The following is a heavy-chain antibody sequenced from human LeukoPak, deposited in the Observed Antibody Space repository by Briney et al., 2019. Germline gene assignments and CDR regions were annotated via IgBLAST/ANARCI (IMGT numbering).Heavy chain of an antibody. CDR1: GGSISSYY. CDR2: IYYSGST. J-gene: IGHJ4*02. D-gene: IGHD6-13*01. V-gene: IGHV4-59*05. Sequence: SETLSLTCTVSGGSISSYYWSWIRQPPGKGLEWIGSIYYSGSTYYNPSLKSRVTISVDTSKNQFSLKLSSVTAADTAVYYCARLGGSSWSFDYWGQGTLVTVSS. CDR3: ARLGGSSWSFDY.